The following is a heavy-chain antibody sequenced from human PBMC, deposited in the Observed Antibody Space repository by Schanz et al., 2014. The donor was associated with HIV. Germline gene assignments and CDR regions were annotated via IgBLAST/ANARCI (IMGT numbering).Heavy chain of an antibody. D-gene: IGHD3-9*01. J-gene: IGHJ4*02. CDR1: GYSFTSNF. CDR3: ARGDILTGLYPYYFDS. V-gene: IGHV1-46*01. Sequence: QAQLVQSGAEVKKPGASVKVSCKASGYSFTSNFIHWVRQAPGQGLQWMGVINTNGGGTSDTLQGRVIITRDTSTRTVYMYLSSLTSDDTAVYYCARGDILTGLYPYYFDSWGQGTLVTVSS. CDR2: INTNGGGT.